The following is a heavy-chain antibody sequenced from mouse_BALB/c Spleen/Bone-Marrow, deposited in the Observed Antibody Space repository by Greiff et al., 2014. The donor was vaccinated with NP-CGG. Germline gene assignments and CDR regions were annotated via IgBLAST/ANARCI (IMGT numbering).Heavy chain of an antibody. D-gene: IGHD2-4*01. V-gene: IGHV1S132*01. CDR1: GYTFTNYW. Sequence: QVQLKQSGAEVVKPGASVKLPCKTSGYTFTNYWIQWVKQRPGQGLGWIGEIFPGTDTSYYNEKFKDKATLTVDTSSSTAYIQLSNLTSEDSAVYFCSRNYDYDEGAWFTYWGQGTLVTVSA. CDR3: SRNYDYDEGAWFTY. J-gene: IGHJ3*01. CDR2: IFPGTDTS.